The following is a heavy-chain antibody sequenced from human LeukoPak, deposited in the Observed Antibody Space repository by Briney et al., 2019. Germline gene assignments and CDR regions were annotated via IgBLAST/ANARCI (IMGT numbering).Heavy chain of an antibody. CDR1: GFTFSSYA. J-gene: IGHJ3*02. CDR3: ARDYYSSSRHAFDI. D-gene: IGHD6-13*01. Sequence: GGSLRLSCAASGFTFSSYAMSWVRRAPGKGLEWVSAISGSGGSTYYADSVKGRFTISRDNAKNSLYLQMNSLRAEDTAVYYCARDYYSSSRHAFDIWGQGTMVTVSS. CDR2: ISGSGGST. V-gene: IGHV3-23*01.